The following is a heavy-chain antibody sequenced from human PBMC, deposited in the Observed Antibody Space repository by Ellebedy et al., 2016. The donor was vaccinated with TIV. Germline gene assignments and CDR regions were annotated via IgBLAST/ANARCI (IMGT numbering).Heavy chain of an antibody. CDR2: INHSGST. D-gene: IGHD2-15*01. J-gene: IGHJ6*02. V-gene: IGHV4-34*01. CDR1: DGSFSGYY. CDR3: ARGPVGILDV. Sequence: GSLRLSXAVYDGSFSGYYWSWIRQPPGKGLEWIGEINHSGSTNYNPSLKSRVTISVDTSKNQFSLKLSSVTAADTAVYYCARGPVGILDVWGQGTTVTVSS.